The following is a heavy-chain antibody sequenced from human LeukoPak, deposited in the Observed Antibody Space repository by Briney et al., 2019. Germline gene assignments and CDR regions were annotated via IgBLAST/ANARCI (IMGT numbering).Heavy chain of an antibody. J-gene: IGHJ3*02. V-gene: IGHV4-30-4*01. D-gene: IGHD7-27*01. CDR2: IYYSGST. Sequence: SQTLSLTCTVSGGSISSGDYYWSWIRQPPGKGLEWIGYIYYSGSTYYNPSLKSRVTISVDTSKNQFSLKLSSVTAADTAVYYCARDLGIGDAFDIWGQGTMVTVSS. CDR3: ARDLGIGDAFDI. CDR1: GGSISSGDYY.